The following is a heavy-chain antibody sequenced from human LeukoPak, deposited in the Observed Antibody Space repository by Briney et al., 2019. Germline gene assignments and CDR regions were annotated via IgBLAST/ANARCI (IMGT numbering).Heavy chain of an antibody. CDR3: ARVDPSYYYYGMDV. J-gene: IGHJ6*02. Sequence: SETLSLTCTVSGGSISSNSYYWGWIRQPPGKGLEWIGSIYYSGSTYYNPSLKSRVTISVDTSKNQFSLKLSSVTAADTAVYYCARVDPSYYYYGMDVWGQGTTVTVSS. CDR1: GGSISSNSYY. CDR2: IYYSGST. V-gene: IGHV4-39*07.